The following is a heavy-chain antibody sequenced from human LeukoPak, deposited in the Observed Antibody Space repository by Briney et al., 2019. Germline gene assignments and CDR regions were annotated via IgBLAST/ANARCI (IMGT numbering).Heavy chain of an antibody. J-gene: IGHJ4*02. D-gene: IGHD5-12*01. CDR2: IIPILGIA. CDR1: GYTFTGYY. V-gene: IGHV1-69*04. CDR3: ARDRIDSGYDLVDY. Sequence: SVKVSCKTSGYTFTGYYMHWVRQAPGQGLEWMGRIIPILGIANYAQKFQGRVTITADKSTSTAYMELSSLRSEDTAVYYCARDRIDSGYDLVDYWGQGTLVTVSS.